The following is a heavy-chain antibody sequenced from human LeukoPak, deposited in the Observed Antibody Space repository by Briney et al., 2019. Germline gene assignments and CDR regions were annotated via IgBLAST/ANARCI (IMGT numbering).Heavy chain of an antibody. CDR1: GGSISSYY. CDR2: IYYSGST. Sequence: PSETLSLTCTVSGGSISSYYWSWIRQPPGKGLEWIGCIYYSGSTNYNPSLKSRVTISVDTSKNQFSLKLSSVTAADTAVYYCARRSSSWYYFDYWGQGTLVTVSS. J-gene: IGHJ4*02. V-gene: IGHV4-59*08. D-gene: IGHD6-13*01. CDR3: ARRSSSWYYFDY.